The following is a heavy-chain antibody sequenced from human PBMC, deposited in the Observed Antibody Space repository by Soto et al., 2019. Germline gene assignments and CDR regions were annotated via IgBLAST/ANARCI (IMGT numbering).Heavy chain of an antibody. V-gene: IGHV3-21*01. D-gene: IGHD3-10*02. J-gene: IGHJ6*02. CDR2: ISSSSSYI. Sequence: GGSLGLSCAASGFTFSSYSMNWVRQAPGKGLEWVSSISSSSSYIYYADSVKGRFTISRDNAKNSLYLQMNSLRAEDTAVYYCARVDYYVLYGMDVWGQGTKVTVSS. CDR3: ARVDYYVLYGMDV. CDR1: GFTFSSYS.